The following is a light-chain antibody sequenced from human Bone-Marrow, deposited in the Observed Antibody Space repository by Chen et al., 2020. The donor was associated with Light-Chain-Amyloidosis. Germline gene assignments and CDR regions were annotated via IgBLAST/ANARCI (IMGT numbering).Light chain of an antibody. V-gene: IGLV3-21*02. Sequence: SYVLTQPSSVSVAPGQTATIACGGINIGSTSVHWYQQTPGQAPLLVVYDDSARPSGIPERLSGSNSGNTATLTISRVEAGDEADYYCQVWDRSSDRPVFGGGTKLTVL. CDR1: NIGSTS. CDR3: QVWDRSSDRPV. CDR2: DDS. J-gene: IGLJ3*02.